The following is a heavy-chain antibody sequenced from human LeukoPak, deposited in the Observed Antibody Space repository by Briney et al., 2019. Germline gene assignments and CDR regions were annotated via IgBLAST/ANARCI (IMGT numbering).Heavy chain of an antibody. CDR2: IGGSGSSA. CDR1: GFTFSNYA. V-gene: IGHV3-23*01. CDR3: AKDPSLGSF. Sequence: PGGSLRLSCAASGFTFSNYAMSWVRQAPGKGLEWVSAIGGSGSSAYYADSVKGRFTISRDNSKNTLFLQMNSLRAEDTAVYYRAKDPSLGSFWGQGTLVTVSS. J-gene: IGHJ4*02. D-gene: IGHD1-26*01.